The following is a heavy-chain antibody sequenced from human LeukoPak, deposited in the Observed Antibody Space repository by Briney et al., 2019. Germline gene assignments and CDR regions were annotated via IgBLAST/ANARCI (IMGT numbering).Heavy chain of an antibody. CDR3: ARDKGSGSYYPVVFDI. D-gene: IGHD3-10*01. CDR1: GGTFSSYA. J-gene: IGHJ3*02. CDR2: IIPILGIA. Sequence: ASVKVSCKASGGTFSSYAISWVRQAPGQGLEWMGRIIPILGIANYAQKFQGRVTITADKSTSTAYMELSSLRSEDTAVYYCARDKGSGSYYPVVFDIWGQGTMVTVSS. V-gene: IGHV1-69*04.